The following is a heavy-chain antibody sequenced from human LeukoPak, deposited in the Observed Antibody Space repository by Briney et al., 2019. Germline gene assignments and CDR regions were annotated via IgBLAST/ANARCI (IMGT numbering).Heavy chain of an antibody. CDR1: GYTFTDYY. V-gene: IGHV1-2*02. J-gene: IGHJ6*02. CDR3: ARVRIGQQLDKYYYYAMDV. CDR2: INPNSGGT. D-gene: IGHD6-13*01. Sequence: GASVKVSCKASGYTFTDYYMHWVRQAPGQGLEWMGWINPNSGGTNYAQKFQGRVTMTTDTSISTAYMEVNRLRSDDTAVYYCARVRIGQQLDKYYYYAMDVWGQGTTVTVSS.